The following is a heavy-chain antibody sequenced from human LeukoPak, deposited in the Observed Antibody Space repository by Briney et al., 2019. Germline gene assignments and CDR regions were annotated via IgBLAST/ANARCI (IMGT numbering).Heavy chain of an antibody. V-gene: IGHV3-48*02. CDR2: ITADSGTT. J-gene: IGHJ4*02. CDR3: ASRDYFDY. Sequence: GGSLRLSCAVSGFTFSTKSMNWVRQAPGKGLEWVSYITADSGTTSYPDSVKDRFTISRDNAKNSLYLQMNSLKDEDTAVYYCASRDYFDYWGQGTLVTVSS. CDR1: GFTFSTKS.